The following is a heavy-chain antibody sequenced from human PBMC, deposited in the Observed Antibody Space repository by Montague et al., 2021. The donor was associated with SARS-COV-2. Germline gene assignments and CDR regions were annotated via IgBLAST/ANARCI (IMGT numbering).Heavy chain of an antibody. J-gene: IGHJ4*02. CDR2: XDWDDEK. CDR1: GFSLSTSGMC. Sequence: PALVKPTQTLTLTCTFSGFSLSTSGMCVSWIRQPPGKALEWLARXDWDDEKYYSTSLKTRLTISKDTSKNQVVLTMTNMDPVDTATYYCARETGTTVSLDYWGQGTLVTVSS. D-gene: IGHD1-7*01. V-gene: IGHV2-70*11. CDR3: ARETGTTVSLDY.